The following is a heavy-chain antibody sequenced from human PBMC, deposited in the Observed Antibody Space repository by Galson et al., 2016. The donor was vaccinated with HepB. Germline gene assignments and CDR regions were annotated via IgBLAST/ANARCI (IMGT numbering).Heavy chain of an antibody. D-gene: IGHD4-17*01. Sequence: SVKASCKASGGSFSNSAISWVRQAPGQGLEWMGGIIPIFTTPNYVQKFQDRVTITADESSSTAYMELSSLRSEDTAVYYCALGTTVTFRNFDIWGLGTVVTVSS. CDR3: ALGTTVTFRNFDI. CDR2: IIPIFTTP. J-gene: IGHJ3*02. V-gene: IGHV1-69*13. CDR1: GGSFSNSA.